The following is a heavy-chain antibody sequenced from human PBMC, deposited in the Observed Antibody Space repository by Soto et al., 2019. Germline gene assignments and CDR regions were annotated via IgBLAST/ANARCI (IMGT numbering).Heavy chain of an antibody. J-gene: IGHJ6*02. V-gene: IGHV3-30*02. CDR3: AKNKFCSSTSCHYYGMDV. CDR1: GFTFSSYG. D-gene: IGHD2-2*01. Sequence: GGSLRLSCAASGFTFSSYGMHWVRQAPGKGLEWVAVIPHDGTNKYYGDSVKGRFTISRDDSKNTLYLQMNSLRAEDTAVYYCAKNKFCSSTSCHYYGMDVWGQGTTVTVSS. CDR2: IPHDGTNK.